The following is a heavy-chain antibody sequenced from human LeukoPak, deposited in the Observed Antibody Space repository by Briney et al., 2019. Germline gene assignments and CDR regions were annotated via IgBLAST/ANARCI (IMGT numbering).Heavy chain of an antibody. CDR1: GFTFDDYA. Sequence: GRSLRLSCAASGFTFDDYAMSWVRQAPGKGLEWVSAISGSGGSTYYADSVKGRFTISRDNSKNTLYLQMNSLRAEDTAVYYCAKEDITIFGVASRPLDYWGQGTLVTVSS. CDR3: AKEDITIFGVASRPLDY. J-gene: IGHJ4*02. V-gene: IGHV3-23*01. CDR2: ISGSGGST. D-gene: IGHD3-3*01.